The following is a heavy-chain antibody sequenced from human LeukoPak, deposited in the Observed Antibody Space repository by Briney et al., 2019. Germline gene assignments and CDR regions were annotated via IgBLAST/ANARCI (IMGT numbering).Heavy chain of an antibody. CDR1: GDSVSSNTAT. CDR3: TRHRLYIAAARSYYYMDV. V-gene: IGHV6-1*01. CDR2: TYYRSRWYN. J-gene: IGHJ6*03. Sequence: SQTLSLTCAISGDSVSSNTATWNWIRQSPSRGLEWLGRTYYRSRWYNDYALSVKSRITINPDTSKNQFSLQLNSLTPEDTAVYYCTRHRLYIAAARSYYYMDVWGKGTAVTDSS. D-gene: IGHD6-13*01.